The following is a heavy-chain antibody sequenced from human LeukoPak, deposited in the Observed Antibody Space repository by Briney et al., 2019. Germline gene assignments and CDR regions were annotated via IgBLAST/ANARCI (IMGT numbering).Heavy chain of an antibody. CDR3: ARGYCSGGSCYSYYYYNYMDV. Sequence: SETLSLTCTVSGGSISSSSYYWGWIRQPPGKGLERIGSIHYSGSTNYNPSLKSRVTISVDTSKNQFSLKLSSVTAADTAVYYCARGYCSGGSCYSYYYYNYMDVWGKGTTVTVSS. CDR1: GGSISSSSYY. D-gene: IGHD2-15*01. CDR2: IHYSGST. J-gene: IGHJ6*03. V-gene: IGHV4-39*07.